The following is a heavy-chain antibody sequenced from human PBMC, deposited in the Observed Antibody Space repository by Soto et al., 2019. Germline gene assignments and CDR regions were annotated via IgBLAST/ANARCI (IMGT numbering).Heavy chain of an antibody. J-gene: IGHJ5*01. Sequence: LXLSFTASGFCFSSYTMNWVRQAPGKLLQWVASITNRGTHTYYADSVKGRFTISRDNDKNSLYLQMNNLRAEDTATYYCARAHGVAWFDSWGPGTLVTVSS. D-gene: IGHD2-15*01. V-gene: IGHV3-21*06. CDR3: ARAHGVAWFDS. CDR2: ITNRGTHT. CDR1: GFCFSSYT.